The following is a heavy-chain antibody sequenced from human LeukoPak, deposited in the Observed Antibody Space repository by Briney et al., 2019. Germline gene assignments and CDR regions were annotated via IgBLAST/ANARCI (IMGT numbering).Heavy chain of an antibody. CDR2: MNPNSGNT. J-gene: IGHJ5*02. CDR1: GYTFTSYD. Sequence: GASVKVSCKASGYTFTSYDINWVRQATGQGLEWMGWMNPNSGNTGYAQKFQGRVTMTRNTSISTAYMELSSLRSDDTAVYYCARGRAVRGVITLNWFDPWGQGTLVTVSS. CDR3: ARGRAVRGVITLNWFDP. V-gene: IGHV1-8*01. D-gene: IGHD3-10*01.